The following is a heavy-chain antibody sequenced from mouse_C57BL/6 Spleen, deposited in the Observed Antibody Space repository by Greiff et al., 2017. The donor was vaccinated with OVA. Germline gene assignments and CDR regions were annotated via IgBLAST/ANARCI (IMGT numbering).Heavy chain of an antibody. V-gene: IGHV1-15*01. D-gene: IGHD2-5*01. CDR3: TRFGSNYVEGFAY. Sequence: QVQLQQSGAELVRPGASVTLSCKASGYTFTDYEMHWVKQTPVHGLEWIGAIDPETGGTAYNQKFKGKAILTADKSSSTAYMELRSRTSEDSAVYYCTRFGSNYVEGFAYWGQGTLVTVSA. CDR1: GYTFTDYE. J-gene: IGHJ3*01. CDR2: IDPETGGT.